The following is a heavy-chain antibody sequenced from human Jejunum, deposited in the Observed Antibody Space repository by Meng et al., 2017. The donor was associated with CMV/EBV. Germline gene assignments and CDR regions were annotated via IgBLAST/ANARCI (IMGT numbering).Heavy chain of an antibody. V-gene: IGHV1-2*06. CDR1: GYNFRAYH. D-gene: IGHD2-15*01. CDR3: VSCPSSRWFDP. Sequence: SCKTSGYNFRAYHFHWVRQAPGQGLEWMGRVKPNNGGTDYAQKFQGRVTMTRDTSISTVFMELTGLTSDDTAVYYCVSCPSSRWFDPWGQGTLVTVSS. CDR2: VKPNNGGT. J-gene: IGHJ5*02.